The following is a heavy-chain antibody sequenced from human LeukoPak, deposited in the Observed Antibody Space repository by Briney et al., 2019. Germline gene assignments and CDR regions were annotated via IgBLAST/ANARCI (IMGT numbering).Heavy chain of an antibody. CDR1: GFTFSSYS. CDR3: ARKRTVTTAQGAFDI. V-gene: IGHV3-21*01. CDR2: ISSSGSYI. Sequence: PGGSLRLSCAASGFTFSSYSMNWVRQAPGKGLEWVSSISSSGSYIYYADSVKGRLTISRDNAKNSLYLQMNSLRAEDTAVYYCARKRTVTTAQGAFDIWGQGTMGTVSS. J-gene: IGHJ3*02. D-gene: IGHD4-17*01.